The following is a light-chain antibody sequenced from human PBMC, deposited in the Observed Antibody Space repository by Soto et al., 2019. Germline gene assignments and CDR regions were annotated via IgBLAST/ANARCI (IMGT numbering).Light chain of an antibody. V-gene: IGLV1-44*01. CDR3: AAWDDSLNGPV. CDR2: GNY. Sequence: QSVLIQPPSASGTPGQRVTISCSGGSSNIESNTVSWYQQLPGTAPKLLIYGNYQRPSGVPDRFSGSKSGTSASLAISGLQSEDEADYYCAAWDDSLNGPVFGGRTKLTV. CDR1: SSNIESNT. J-gene: IGLJ3*02.